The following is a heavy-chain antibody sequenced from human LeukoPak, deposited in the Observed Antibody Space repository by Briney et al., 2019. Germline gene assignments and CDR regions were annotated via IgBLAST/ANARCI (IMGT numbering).Heavy chain of an antibody. J-gene: IGHJ4*02. Sequence: PGGSLRLSCAASGFTFSSYGMHCVRQAPGKGLEWVAVIWYDGSNKYYADSVKGRFTISRDNSKNTLYLQMNSLRAEDTAVYYCASGTYYYDSSGYLDYWGQGTLVTVPS. CDR1: GFTFSSYG. D-gene: IGHD3-22*01. V-gene: IGHV3-33*01. CDR2: IWYDGSNK. CDR3: ASGTYYYDSSGYLDY.